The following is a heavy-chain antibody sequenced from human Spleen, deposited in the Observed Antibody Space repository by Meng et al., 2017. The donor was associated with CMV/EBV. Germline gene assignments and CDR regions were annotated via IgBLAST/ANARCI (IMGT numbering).Heavy chain of an antibody. D-gene: IGHD1-26*01. CDR1: GGSFSGYY. V-gene: IGHV4-34*01. J-gene: IGHJ5*02. CDR2: INHSGST. Sequence: VHLQQWGAGLLKPSETLSLTCAVYGGSFSGYYWSWIRQPPGKGLEWIGEINHSGSTNYNPSLKSRVTISVDTSKNQFSLKLSSVTAADTAVYYCARDAWELRAYWFDPWGQGTLVTVSS. CDR3: ARDAWELRAYWFDP.